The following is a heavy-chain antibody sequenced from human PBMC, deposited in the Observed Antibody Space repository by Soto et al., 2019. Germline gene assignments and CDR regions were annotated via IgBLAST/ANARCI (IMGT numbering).Heavy chain of an antibody. D-gene: IGHD5-12*01. CDR1: GFTLGRYG. CDR3: AKDGFIVATTFDY. CDR2: VSPNGQGI. Sequence: PGGSLRLSCAASGFTLGRYGMSWVRQAPGKGLEWVSAVSPNGQGIYYADSVRGRFTISRDFSKNTLYLQMNSLRAEDTAVYYCAKDGFIVATTFDYWGQGTLVTVSS. V-gene: IGHV3-23*01. J-gene: IGHJ4*02.